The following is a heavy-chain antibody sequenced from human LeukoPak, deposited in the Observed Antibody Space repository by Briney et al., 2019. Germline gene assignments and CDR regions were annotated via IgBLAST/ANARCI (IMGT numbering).Heavy chain of an antibody. CDR1: GYNFIIYW. CDR3: ARLTVRGYYDSSGYPSDAFDI. Sequence: GESLKISCKGSGYNFIIYWIAWVRQMPGKGLEWMGIIYPGDSDPRYSPSFQGQVTISADKSISTAYLQWSSLKASDTAMYYCARLTVRGYYDSSGYPSDAFDIWGQGTMVTVSS. V-gene: IGHV5-51*01. J-gene: IGHJ3*02. D-gene: IGHD3-22*01. CDR2: IYPGDSDP.